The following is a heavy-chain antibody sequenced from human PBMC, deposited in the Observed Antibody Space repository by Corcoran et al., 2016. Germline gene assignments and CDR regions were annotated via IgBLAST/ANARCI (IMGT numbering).Heavy chain of an antibody. D-gene: IGHD2-2*02. J-gene: IGHJ6*02. Sequence: QVQLVQSGAEVKKPGSSVKVSCKASGGTFSSYAISWVRQAPGQGLEWMGGIIPIFGTANYAQKFQGRVTITADKSTSTAYMELSSLRSEDTAVYYCARDLTVVVPAAIPHYYYGMDVWGQGTTVTVSS. CDR3: ARDLTVVVPAAIPHYYYGMDV. CDR1: GGTFSSYA. CDR2: IIPIFGTA. V-gene: IGHV1-69*06.